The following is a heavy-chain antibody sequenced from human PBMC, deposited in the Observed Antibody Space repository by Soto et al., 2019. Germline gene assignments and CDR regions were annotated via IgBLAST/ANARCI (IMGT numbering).Heavy chain of an antibody. CDR3: ARAYGDYVFDY. V-gene: IGHV4-59*01. J-gene: IGHJ4*02. CDR2: IYYSGST. CDR1: GGSISSYY. Sequence: QVQLRESGPGLVKPSETLSLTCTVSGGSISSYYWSWIRQPPGKGLEWIGYIYYSGSTNYNPSLKSRVTISVDTSQNQFSLKLSSVTAADTAVYYCARAYGDYVFDYWGQGTLVTVSS. D-gene: IGHD4-17*01.